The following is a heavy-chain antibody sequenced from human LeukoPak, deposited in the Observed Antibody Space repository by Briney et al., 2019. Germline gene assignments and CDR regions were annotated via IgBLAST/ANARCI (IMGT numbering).Heavy chain of an antibody. CDR3: ARETPEYYDFWSGYYTGIAHFDY. Sequence: ASVNVSCKASGYTFTSYGISWVRQAPGQGLEWMGWISAYNGNTNYAQKLQGRVTMTTDTSTSTAYMELRSLRSDDTAVYYCARETPEYYDFWSGYYTGIAHFDYWGQGTLVTVSS. V-gene: IGHV1-18*01. CDR1: GYTFTSYG. CDR2: ISAYNGNT. J-gene: IGHJ4*02. D-gene: IGHD3-3*01.